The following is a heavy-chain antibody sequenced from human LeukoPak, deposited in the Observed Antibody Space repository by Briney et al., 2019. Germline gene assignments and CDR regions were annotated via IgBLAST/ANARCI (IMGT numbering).Heavy chain of an antibody. Sequence: GGSLRLSCAASGFTVSSNYMSWVRQAPGKGLEWVSVIYSGGSTYYADSVKGRFTISRDNSKNTLYLQMNSLRAEDTAVYYCAKDRRLFGVVILQYFDYWSQGTLVTVSS. J-gene: IGHJ4*02. CDR1: GFTVSSNY. CDR2: IYSGGST. D-gene: IGHD3-3*01. CDR3: AKDRRLFGVVILQYFDY. V-gene: IGHV3-53*01.